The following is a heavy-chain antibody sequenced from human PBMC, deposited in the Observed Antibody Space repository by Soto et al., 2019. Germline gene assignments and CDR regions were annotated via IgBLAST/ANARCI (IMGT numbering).Heavy chain of an antibody. V-gene: IGHV1-2*04. Sequence: ASVKVSCKASGYTFTGYYMHWVRQAPGQGLEWMGWINPNSGGTNYAQKFQGWVTMTRDTSISTAYMELSRLRSDDTAVYYCARGGAYSSSSGYYYYGMDVWGQGTKVTVSS. D-gene: IGHD6-6*01. CDR1: GYTFTGYY. CDR3: ARGGAYSSSSGYYYYGMDV. J-gene: IGHJ6*02. CDR2: INPNSGGT.